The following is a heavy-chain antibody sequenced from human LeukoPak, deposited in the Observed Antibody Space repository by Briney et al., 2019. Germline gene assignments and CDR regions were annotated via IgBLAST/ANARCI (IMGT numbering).Heavy chain of an antibody. J-gene: IGHJ5*02. CDR1: GGSISSYY. V-gene: IGHV4-59*01. CDR2: IYYSGST. CDR3: ARECSSTSCYTGRGAGDWFDP. D-gene: IGHD2-2*02. Sequence: SETLSLTCTVSGGSISSYYWSWIRQPPGKGLEWIGYIYYSGSTNYNPSLKSRVTISVDTSKNQFSLKLSSVTAADTAVYYCARECSSTSCYTGRGAGDWFDPWGQGTLVTVSS.